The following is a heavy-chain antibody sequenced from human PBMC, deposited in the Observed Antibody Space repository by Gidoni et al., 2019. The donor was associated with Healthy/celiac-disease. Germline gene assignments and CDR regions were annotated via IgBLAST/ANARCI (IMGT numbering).Heavy chain of an antibody. CDR3: ARDYYGSGSYYSSSKNNWFDP. CDR2: INAGNGNT. Sequence: QVQLVQSGAEVKKPGASVKVSCKASGYTFTSYAMHWVRQAPGQRLEWMGWINAGNGNTKYSQKFQGRVTITRDTSASTAYMELSSLRSEDTAVYYCARDYYGSGSYYSSSKNNWFDPWGQGTLVTVSS. D-gene: IGHD3-10*01. J-gene: IGHJ5*02. V-gene: IGHV1-3*01. CDR1: GYTFTSYA.